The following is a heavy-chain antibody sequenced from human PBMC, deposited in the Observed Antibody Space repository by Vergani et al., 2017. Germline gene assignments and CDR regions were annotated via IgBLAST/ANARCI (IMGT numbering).Heavy chain of an antibody. D-gene: IGHD6-13*01. J-gene: IGHJ6*02. V-gene: IGHV1-58*02. Sequence: QMQLVQSGPEVKKPGTSVKVSCKASGFTFTSSAMQWVRQARGKRLEWIGWIVVGSGNTNDAQKFQERGTITRDMSTITAYMELSSLRSEDTAVYYCAASSSPYYYYGMDVWGQGTTVTVSS. CDR1: GFTFTSSA. CDR3: AASSSPYYYYGMDV. CDR2: IVVGSGNT.